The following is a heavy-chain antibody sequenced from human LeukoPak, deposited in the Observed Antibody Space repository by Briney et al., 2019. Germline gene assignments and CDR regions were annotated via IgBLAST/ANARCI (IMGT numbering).Heavy chain of an antibody. Sequence: SETLSLTCTVSGDSVSSGDHHWPWIRQPPGKGLEWIGYIRYGGSTYYNPSLKSRVIISVDMSKNQFSLSLNSLSAADSAVYYCARAAAVTNSWYYFDYWGQGTLVTVSS. CDR3: ARAAAVTNSWYYFDY. CDR1: GDSVSSGDHH. CDR2: IRYGGST. D-gene: IGHD6-13*01. V-gene: IGHV4-30-4*01. J-gene: IGHJ4*02.